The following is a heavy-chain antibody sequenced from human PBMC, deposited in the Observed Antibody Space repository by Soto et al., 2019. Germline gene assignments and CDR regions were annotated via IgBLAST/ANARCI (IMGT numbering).Heavy chain of an antibody. V-gene: IGHV3-73*01. D-gene: IGHD6-6*01. J-gene: IGHJ6*02. CDR2: IRSKANSYAT. CDR1: GFTFSGSA. Sequence: GGSLRLSCAASGFTFSGSAMHWVRQASGKGLEWVGRIRSKANSYATAYAASVKGRFTISRDDSKNTAYLQMNSLKTEDTAVYYSTRPSRGEYSSSSQYYYGMDVWGQGTTVTVSS. CDR3: TRPSRGEYSSSSQYYYGMDV.